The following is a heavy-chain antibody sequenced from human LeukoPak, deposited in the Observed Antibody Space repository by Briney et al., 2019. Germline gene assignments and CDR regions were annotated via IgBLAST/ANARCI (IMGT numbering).Heavy chain of an antibody. Sequence: HPGGSLRLSCAASGFTFSSYAMHWVRQAPGKGLEWVAVISYDGSNKYYADTVKGRFTISRDNSKNTLYLQMNSLRAEDTAVYYCAREDIVVVVAATRFDYWGQGTLVTVSS. CDR2: ISYDGSNK. J-gene: IGHJ4*02. V-gene: IGHV3-30-3*01. CDR1: GFTFSSYA. CDR3: AREDIVVVVAATRFDY. D-gene: IGHD2-15*01.